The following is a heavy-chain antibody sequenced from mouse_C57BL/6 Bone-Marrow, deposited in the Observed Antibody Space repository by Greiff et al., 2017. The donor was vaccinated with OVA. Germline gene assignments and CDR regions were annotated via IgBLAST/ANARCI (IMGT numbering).Heavy chain of an antibody. J-gene: IGHJ1*03. D-gene: IGHD2-2*01. CDR3: TTERLPCYWYFDV. CDR2: LDPENGDN. V-gene: IGHV14-4*01. CDR1: GFNIKDDY. Sequence: EVKLQESGAELVRPGASVTLSCTASGFNIKDDYMHWVKQRPEQGLEWSGWLDPENGDNEYASKFQGTATITADTSSNTAYLHLSILTSEDTAVYSCTTERLPCYWYFDVWGTGTTVTVSS.